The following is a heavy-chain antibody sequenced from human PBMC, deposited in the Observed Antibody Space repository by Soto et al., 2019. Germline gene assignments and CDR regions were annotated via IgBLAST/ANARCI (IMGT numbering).Heavy chain of an antibody. D-gene: IGHD1-26*01. CDR3: AIYSGSYYDYYYYGMDV. Sequence: GGSLRLSCAASGFTFSSYAMSWVRQAPGKGLEWVSAISGSGSSTYYADSVKGRFTISRDNSKNTLYLQMNSLRAEDTAVYYFAIYSGSYYDYYYYGMDVWGQGTTVTVS. V-gene: IGHV3-23*01. CDR1: GFTFSSYA. CDR2: ISGSGSST. J-gene: IGHJ6*02.